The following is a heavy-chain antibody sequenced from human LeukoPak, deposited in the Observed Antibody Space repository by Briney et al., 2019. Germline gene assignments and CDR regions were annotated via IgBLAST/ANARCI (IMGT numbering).Heavy chain of an antibody. CDR3: ARGRDRSKAGER. V-gene: IGHV4-34*01. CDR1: GGSCDDYY. D-gene: IGHD1-1*01. J-gene: IGHJ4*02. Sequence: SETLSLTCAVYGGSCDDYYCSWIRQPPGKGLEWIGEIHPSGIFYYNSSLVSRVSISIDTSKSQFSLRLTSVTAADTAFYYCARGRDRSKAGERWGQGSLVTVSS. CDR2: IHPSGIF.